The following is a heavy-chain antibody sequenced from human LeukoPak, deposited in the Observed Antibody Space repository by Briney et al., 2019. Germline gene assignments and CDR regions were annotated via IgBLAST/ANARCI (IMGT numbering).Heavy chain of an antibody. CDR3: ARAGVVTDSLVRGYFDL. CDR1: GGSISSGGYY. D-gene: IGHD2-21*02. V-gene: IGHV4-31*03. J-gene: IGHJ2*01. CDR2: IYYSGRT. Sequence: PSETLSLTCTVSGGSISSGGYYWSWIPQHPGKGLESIGYIYYSGRTYYNPSLNSRATISVDTPKNQFSLKLSSLTAADTAVYSGARAGVVTDSLVRGYFDLWCRGTLVTVSS.